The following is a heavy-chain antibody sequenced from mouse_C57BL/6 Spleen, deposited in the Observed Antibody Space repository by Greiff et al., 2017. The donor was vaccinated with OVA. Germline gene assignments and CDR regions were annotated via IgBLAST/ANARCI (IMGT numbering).Heavy chain of an antibody. D-gene: IGHD1-1*01. Sequence: EVMLVESGGGLVKPGGSLKLSCAASGFTFSDYGMHWVRQAPEQGLEWVAYISSGSSTIYYAATVKGRFTISRDNAKNTLFLQMTSLRSEDTAMYYCARGPTGVDFFDYWGQGTTLTVSS. J-gene: IGHJ2*01. CDR1: GFTFSDYG. CDR3: ARGPTGVDFFDY. V-gene: IGHV5-17*01. CDR2: ISSGSSTI.